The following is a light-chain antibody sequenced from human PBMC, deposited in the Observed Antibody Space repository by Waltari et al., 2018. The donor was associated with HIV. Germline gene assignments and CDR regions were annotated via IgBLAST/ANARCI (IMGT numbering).Light chain of an antibody. J-gene: IGKJ5*01. V-gene: IGKV3-20*01. CDR2: GAS. CDR1: QSVSSSY. Sequence: EIVLTQSPGTLSLSPGERATLSCRASQSVSSSYLAWYQQKLGQAPRLLIYGASSRATGIPDRFSGSGSVTDFTLTISRLEPEDFAGYYCQQYGSSPITFGQGTRLEIK. CDR3: QQYGSSPIT.